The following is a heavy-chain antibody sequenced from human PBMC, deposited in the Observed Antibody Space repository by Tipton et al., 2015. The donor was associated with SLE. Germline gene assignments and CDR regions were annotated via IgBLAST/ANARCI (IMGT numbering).Heavy chain of an antibody. D-gene: IGHD4-23*01. J-gene: IGHJ5*02. CDR1: GVFISSSSYY. V-gene: IGHV4-39*01. Sequence: TLSLTCTVSGVFISSSSYYWAWIRQPPGKGLEWIGSVYYSGSTYYSPSLKSRVTISVDTSKNQFSLNLSSVTAADTAVYYCARRGRSTVVTPWFDPWGQGTLVTVSS. CDR3: ARRGRSTVVTPWFDP. CDR2: VYYSGST.